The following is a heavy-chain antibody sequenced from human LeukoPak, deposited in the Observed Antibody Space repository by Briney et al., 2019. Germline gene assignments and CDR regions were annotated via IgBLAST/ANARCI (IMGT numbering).Heavy chain of an antibody. CDR1: GFTFSSYA. CDR2: ISYDGSNK. J-gene: IGHJ4*02. D-gene: IGHD3-22*01. Sequence: GGSLRLSRAASGFTFSSYAMHWVRQAPGKGLEWVAVISYDGSNKYYADSVKGRFTISRDNSKNTLYLQMNSLRAEDTAVYYCARDPNYYDSSGYSYFDYWGQGTLVTVSS. CDR3: ARDPNYYDSSGYSYFDY. V-gene: IGHV3-30-3*01.